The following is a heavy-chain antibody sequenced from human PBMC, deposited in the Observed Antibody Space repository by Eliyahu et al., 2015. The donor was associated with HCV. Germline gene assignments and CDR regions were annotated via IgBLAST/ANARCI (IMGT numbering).Heavy chain of an antibody. J-gene: IGHJ4*02. CDR1: GFXFSSYA. V-gene: IGHV3-30*04. CDR3: ARDPTVTSQGRYYFDY. Sequence: QVQLVESGGGVVQPGRSLRLSGAASGFXFSSYAMHWVRQAPGKGLEWVAVISYDGSNKYYADSVKGRFTISRDNSKNTLYLQMNSLRAEDTAVYYCARDPTVTSQGRYYFDYWGQGTLVTVSS. D-gene: IGHD4-11*01. CDR2: ISYDGSNK.